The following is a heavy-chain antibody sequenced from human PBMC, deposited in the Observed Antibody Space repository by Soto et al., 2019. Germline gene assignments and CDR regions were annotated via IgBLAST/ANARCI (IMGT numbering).Heavy chain of an antibody. D-gene: IGHD5-12*01. V-gene: IGHV1-58*01. J-gene: IGHJ4*02. CDR3: AAGVVATVESWNY. CDR2: IVVGSGNT. CDR1: GFTFTSSA. Sequence: GASVKVSCKPSGFTFTSSAVQWVRQARGQRLEWIGWIVVGSGNTNYAQKFQERVTITRDMSTSTAYMELSSLRSEDTAVYYCAAGVVATVESWNYWGQGTLVTVSS.